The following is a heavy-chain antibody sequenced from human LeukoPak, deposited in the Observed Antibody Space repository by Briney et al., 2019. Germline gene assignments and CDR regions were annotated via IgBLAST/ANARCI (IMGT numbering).Heavy chain of an antibody. V-gene: IGHV3-23*01. CDR1: GFTFSRYA. CDR3: AKEEKQSGFYY. CDR2: ISSSGGST. J-gene: IGHJ4*02. D-gene: IGHD3-10*01. Sequence: GGPLTLPCAASGFTFSRYAKSWARQAPGKGLEGVSAISSSGGSTYYADSVEGRFTISRDNSKNTVYLQMNSLRAEDTAVYYCAKEEKQSGFYYWGQGTLVTVSS.